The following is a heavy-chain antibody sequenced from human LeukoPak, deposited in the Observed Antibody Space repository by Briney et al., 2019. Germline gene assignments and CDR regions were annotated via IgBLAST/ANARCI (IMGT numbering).Heavy chain of an antibody. CDR1: GFTFSDYY. D-gene: IGHD3-3*01. Sequence: GGSLRLSCAASGFTFSDYYMSWIRQAPGKGLEWVSYISSSGSTIYYADSVKGRFTISRDNAKNSLYLQMNSLRAEDTAVYYCAREGPIYDFRSGYYTPPHYGMDVWGQGTTVTVSS. J-gene: IGHJ6*02. CDR3: AREGPIYDFRSGYYTPPHYGMDV. CDR2: ISSSGSTI. V-gene: IGHV3-11*01.